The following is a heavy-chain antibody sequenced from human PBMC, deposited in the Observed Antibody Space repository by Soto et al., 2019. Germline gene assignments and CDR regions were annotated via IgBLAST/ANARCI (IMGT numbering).Heavy chain of an antibody. V-gene: IGHV3-21*01. CDR3: ARETEDLTSNFDF. CDR2: ISSTTNYI. J-gene: IGHJ4*02. Sequence: EVQLVESGGGLVRPGGSLRLSCPASGFTFSRYSMNWVRQAPGKGLEWVSSISSTTNYIYYADSMKGQFTVSRDNAKNSVYLDMNSLSAEDTAVYYCARETEDLTSNFDFWGQGALVTVSS. CDR1: GFTFSRYS.